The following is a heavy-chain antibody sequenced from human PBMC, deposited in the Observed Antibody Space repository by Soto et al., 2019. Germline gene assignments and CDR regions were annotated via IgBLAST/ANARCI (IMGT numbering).Heavy chain of an antibody. Sequence: ASVKVSCKASGYTFTRYGISWVRQAPGQGLEWMGWISAYNGNTNYAQKLQGRVTMTTDTSTSTAYMELRSLRSDDTAVYYCARGGGTVVTYGNWFDPWGQGTLVTVSS. CDR1: GYTFTRYG. CDR3: ARGGGTVVTYGNWFDP. CDR2: ISAYNGNT. J-gene: IGHJ5*02. V-gene: IGHV1-18*01. D-gene: IGHD2-21*02.